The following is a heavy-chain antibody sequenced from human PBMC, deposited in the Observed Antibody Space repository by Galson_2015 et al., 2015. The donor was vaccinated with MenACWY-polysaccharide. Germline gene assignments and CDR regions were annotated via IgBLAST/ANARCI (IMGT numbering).Heavy chain of an antibody. J-gene: IGHJ4*02. CDR3: ASTSPNSF. CDR2: ISSSSGTI. V-gene: IGHV3-48*01. CDR1: GFTFSSNS. Sequence: SLRLSCAASGFTFSSNSMNWVRQAPGKGLEWVSYISSSSGTIYYADSVKGRFTISRDDAKNSLYLQMNSLRAEDTVMYYCASTSPNSFWGQGTRVIVSS. D-gene: IGHD2-21*01.